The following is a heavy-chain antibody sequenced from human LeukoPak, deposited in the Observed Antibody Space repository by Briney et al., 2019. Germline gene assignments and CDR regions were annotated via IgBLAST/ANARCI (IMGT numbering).Heavy chain of an antibody. V-gene: IGHV3-53*01. CDR1: GFTVSNNY. CDR2: IYSDGTT. Sequence: GGSLRLSCAASGFTVSNNYMSWVRQAPGKKLEWVSDIYSDGTTFYADSVKGRFTISRDNAKNSLYLQMNTLRAEDTAVYYCARVGSSGSYNEDYWGQGTLVTVSS. CDR3: ARVGSSGSYNEDY. D-gene: IGHD1-26*01. J-gene: IGHJ4*02.